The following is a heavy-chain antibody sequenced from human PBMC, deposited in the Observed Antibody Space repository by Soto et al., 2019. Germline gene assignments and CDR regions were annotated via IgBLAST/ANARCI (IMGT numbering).Heavy chain of an antibody. CDR2: LNIAGTI. CDR1: GASISSYN. CDR3: ARDRGEYTSSWFWYFSH. D-gene: IGHD6-13*01. Sequence: SETLSLTCSVSGASISSYNWSWVRQSAGKGPEWVGRLNIAGTINYNPSLKSRITMSMDTSKNQISLHLRSVTAADTAMYYCARDRGEYTSSWFWYFSHWGHGTLVTVSS. J-gene: IGHJ2*01. V-gene: IGHV4-4*07.